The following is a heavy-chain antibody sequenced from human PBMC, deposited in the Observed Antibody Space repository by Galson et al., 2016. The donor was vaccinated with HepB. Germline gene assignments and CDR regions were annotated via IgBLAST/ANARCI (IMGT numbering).Heavy chain of an antibody. V-gene: IGHV3-64*04. D-gene: IGHD3-10*01. Sequence: SLRLSCAASRFTFSTYAMHWVRQAPGKGLEYVSAISSNGVTTYYADSVKGRFTISRDNSKNTLYLQMNSLRAEDTAVYYCARDFYGEWGQGTPVTVSS. J-gene: IGHJ4*02. CDR1: RFTFSTYA. CDR2: ISSNGVTT. CDR3: ARDFYGE.